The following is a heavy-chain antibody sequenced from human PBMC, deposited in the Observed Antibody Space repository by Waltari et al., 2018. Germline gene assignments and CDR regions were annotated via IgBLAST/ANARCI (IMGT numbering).Heavy chain of an antibody. J-gene: IGHJ5*02. Sequence: QVQLQESGPGLVKPSETLSLTCAASGYSISSGYYWGWIRPPPGKGLEWIGSIYHSGSTYYNPSLKSRVTISVDTSKNQFSLKLSSVTAADTAVYYCARDHYDYGVYNWFDPWGQGTLVTVSS. D-gene: IGHD4-17*01. CDR2: IYHSGST. CDR1: GYSISSGYY. CDR3: ARDHYDYGVYNWFDP. V-gene: IGHV4-38-2*02.